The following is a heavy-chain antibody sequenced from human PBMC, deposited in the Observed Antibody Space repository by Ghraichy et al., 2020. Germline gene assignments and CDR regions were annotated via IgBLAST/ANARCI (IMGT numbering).Heavy chain of an antibody. J-gene: IGHJ4*02. Sequence: GGSLRLSCAASGFTFSSYWMSWVRQAPGKGLEWVANIKQDGSEKYYVDSVKGRFTISRDNAKNSLYLQMNSLRAEDTAVYYCARGGYYDILTGYPIPFDYWGQGTLVTVSS. CDR2: IKQDGSEK. V-gene: IGHV3-7*04. CDR3: ARGGYYDILTGYPIPFDY. D-gene: IGHD3-9*01. CDR1: GFTFSSYW.